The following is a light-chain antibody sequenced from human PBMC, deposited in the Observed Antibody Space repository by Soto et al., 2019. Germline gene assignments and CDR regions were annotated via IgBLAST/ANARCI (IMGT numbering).Light chain of an antibody. V-gene: IGLV2-8*01. CDR1: SSDVGRYNY. CDR3: CAYAGRCYWV. J-gene: IGLJ3*02. Sequence: QSALTQPPSASGSPGQSVTISCTGTSSDVGRYNYVSWYQQHPGKAPKLMNSEVTKRPSGVLDRFSASKSGNTASLTVSGLQAGEERDYYCCAYAGRCYWVFGGGTKLTVL. CDR2: EVT.